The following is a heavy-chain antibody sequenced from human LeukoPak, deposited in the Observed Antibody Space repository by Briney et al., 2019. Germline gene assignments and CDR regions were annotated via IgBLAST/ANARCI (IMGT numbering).Heavy chain of an antibody. CDR2: IYYSGST. D-gene: IGHD4-17*01. Sequence: SETLSLTCTVSGGSISSYYWSWIRQPPGKGLEWIGYIYYSGSTNYNPSLKSRVTISVDTSKNQFSLKLSSVTAADTAVYYCARTPGVTTSDWGQEPWSPSPQ. CDR1: GGSISSYY. V-gene: IGHV4-59*01. CDR3: ARTPGVTTSD. J-gene: IGHJ4*01.